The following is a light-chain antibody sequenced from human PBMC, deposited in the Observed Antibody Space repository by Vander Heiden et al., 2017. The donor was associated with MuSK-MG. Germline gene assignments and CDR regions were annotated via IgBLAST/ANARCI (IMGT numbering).Light chain of an antibody. CDR3: QQSDSTPLT. CDR1: QSISSY. CDR2: AAS. Sequence: DIQTTQSPSSLPASVGDRVTITCRASQSISSYLNWYQQKPGKAPKLLIYAASSLQSGVPSRFSGSGSGTDFTLTISRLQPEDFATYYCQQSDSTPLTFGGGTKVEIK. V-gene: IGKV1-39*01. J-gene: IGKJ4*01.